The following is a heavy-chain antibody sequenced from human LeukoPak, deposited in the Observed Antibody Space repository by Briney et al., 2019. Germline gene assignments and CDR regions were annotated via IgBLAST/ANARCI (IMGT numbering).Heavy chain of an antibody. CDR1: GFTFSNVW. J-gene: IGHJ4*02. CDR2: IKSKTDCGTT. D-gene: IGHD3-22*01. Sequence: RGSLRLSCAASGFTFSNVWMSWVRQAAGTGLEWVGRIKSKTDCGTTDYAAPVKGRFTISRDDSKNTLYLQMNSPKTEDTAVYYCTTGADYYDSSGYGYWGQGTLVTVSS. V-gene: IGHV3-15*01. CDR3: TTGADYYDSSGYGY.